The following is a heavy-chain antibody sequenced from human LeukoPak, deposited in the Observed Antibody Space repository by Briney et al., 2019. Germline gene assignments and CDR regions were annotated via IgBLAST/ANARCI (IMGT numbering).Heavy chain of an antibody. CDR2: IRYDGSNK. J-gene: IGHJ6*03. Sequence: GGSLRLSCAASGFTFSSYGMHWFRQAPGKGLEEVAFIRYDGSNKYYADSVKGRFTISRDNSKNTLYLQMNSLRAEDTAVYYCAKGDCSSTSCYADYYYYMDVWGKGTTVTISS. CDR1: GFTFSSYG. CDR3: AKGDCSSTSCYADYYYYMDV. V-gene: IGHV3-30*02. D-gene: IGHD2-2*01.